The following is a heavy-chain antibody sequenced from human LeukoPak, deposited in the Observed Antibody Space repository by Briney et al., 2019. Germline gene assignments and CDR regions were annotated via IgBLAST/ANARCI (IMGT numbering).Heavy chain of an antibody. D-gene: IGHD6-19*01. CDR1: GGSISSYY. CDR3: ASLRPVQWLVGYMDV. Sequence: VKPSETLSLTCTVSGGSISSYYWSWIRQPPGKGLEWIGYIYYSGSTNYNPSLKSRVTISVDTSKNQFSLKLSSVTAADTAVYYCASLRPVQWLVGYMDVWGKGTTVTVSS. CDR2: IYYSGST. J-gene: IGHJ6*03. V-gene: IGHV4-59*01.